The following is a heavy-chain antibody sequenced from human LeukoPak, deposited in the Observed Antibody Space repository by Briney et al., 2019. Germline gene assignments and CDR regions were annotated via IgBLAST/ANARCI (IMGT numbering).Heavy chain of an antibody. Sequence: PSETLPLTCAVYGGSFSGYYWSWIRQPPGKGLEWIGEINHSGSTNYTPSLKSRVTISVDTSKNQFSLKLSSVTAADTAVYYCVTVNGITANWFDPWGQGTLVTVSS. D-gene: IGHD1-20*01. J-gene: IGHJ5*02. V-gene: IGHV4-34*01. CDR3: VTVNGITANWFDP. CDR1: GGSFSGYY. CDR2: INHSGST.